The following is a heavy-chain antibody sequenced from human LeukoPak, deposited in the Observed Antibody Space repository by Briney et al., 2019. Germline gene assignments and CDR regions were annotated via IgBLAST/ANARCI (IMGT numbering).Heavy chain of an antibody. CDR2: ISGSGGST. V-gene: IGHV3-23*01. J-gene: IGHJ4*02. D-gene: IGHD3-3*01. CDR3: ASGRGTVLRFLEWLNSDY. Sequence: GGSLRLSCAASGFTFSSYAMSWVRQAPGKGLEWVSAISGSGGSTYYADSVKGRFTISRDNAKNSLYLQMNSLRAEDTAVYYCASGRGTVLRFLEWLNSDYWGQGTLVTVSS. CDR1: GFTFSSYA.